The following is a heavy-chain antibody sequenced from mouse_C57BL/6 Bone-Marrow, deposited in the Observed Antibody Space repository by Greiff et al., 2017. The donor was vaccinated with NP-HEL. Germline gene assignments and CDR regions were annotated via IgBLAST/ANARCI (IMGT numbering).Heavy chain of an antibody. V-gene: IGHV5-6*02. CDR1: GFTFSSYG. D-gene: IGHD1-1*02. CDR2: ISSGGSYT. J-gene: IGHJ4*01. Sequence: EVKLVESGGDLVKPGGSLKLSCAASGFTFSSYGMSWVRQTPDKRLEWVATISSGGSYTYYPDSVKGRFTISRDNAKNTLYLQMSSLKSEDTAMYYCASPYGLGWAMDYWGQGTSVTVSS. CDR3: ASPYGLGWAMDY.